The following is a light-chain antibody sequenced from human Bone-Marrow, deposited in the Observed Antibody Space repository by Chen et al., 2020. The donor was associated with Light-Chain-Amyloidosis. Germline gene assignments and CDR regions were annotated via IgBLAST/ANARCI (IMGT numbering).Light chain of an antibody. J-gene: IGLJ3*02. CDR2: DTT. Sequence: QAVVPQEPSLTVSPGGTVTLTCGSSTGAVTSGHYPYWFQQKPGQAPRTLIYDTTNKQAWTPARFSGSLLGGRAALTLSGAQTEDEADYYCLLAYSGYWVIGGGTKLTVI. CDR3: LLAYSGYWV. V-gene: IGLV7-46*01. CDR1: TGAVTSGHY.